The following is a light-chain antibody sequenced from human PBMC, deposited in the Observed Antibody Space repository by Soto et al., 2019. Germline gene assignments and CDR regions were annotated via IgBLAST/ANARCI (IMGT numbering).Light chain of an antibody. J-gene: IGKJ3*01. CDR1: QSVSDMY. V-gene: IGKV3-20*01. Sequence: EIVLTQSPGTLSLSPGERATLSCRASQSVSDMYLAWYQQKPGQAPRLLIYASNRATGIPDRLSGSGSGTDFTLTISRLGPEDFGVYCCQHYGTSALFGPGTKVELK. CDR3: QHYGTSAL. CDR2: AS.